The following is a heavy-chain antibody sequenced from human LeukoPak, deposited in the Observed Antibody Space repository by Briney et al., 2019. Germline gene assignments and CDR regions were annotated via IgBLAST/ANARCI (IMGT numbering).Heavy chain of an antibody. D-gene: IGHD1-26*01. CDR1: GFTFGRYA. Sequence: GGSLRLSCAASGFTFGRYAMSWVRRAPGKGLEWVSAISNSGSTTYYAGSVKGRFTISRDNAKNSLYLQMNSLRAEDTAVYYCAINSGSYLTEFDYWGQGTLVTVSS. CDR2: ISNSGSTT. J-gene: IGHJ4*02. CDR3: AINSGSYLTEFDY. V-gene: IGHV3-23*01.